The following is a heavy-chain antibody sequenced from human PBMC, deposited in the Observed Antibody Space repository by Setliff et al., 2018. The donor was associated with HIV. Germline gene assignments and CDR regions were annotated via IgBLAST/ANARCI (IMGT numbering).Heavy chain of an antibody. CDR1: GGSISSSSYY. D-gene: IGHD3-22*01. Sequence: SETLSLTCTVSGGSISSSSYYWGWIRQPPGKGLEWIGIIYYTGNTFYNTSLKTRITISVDTSKNHLSLKVSSLTAADTAVYYCARAPYYDYRGLAVYYFDYWGQGTLVTVSS. CDR2: IYYTGNT. V-gene: IGHV4-39*07. CDR3: ARAPYYDYRGLAVYYFDY. J-gene: IGHJ4*02.